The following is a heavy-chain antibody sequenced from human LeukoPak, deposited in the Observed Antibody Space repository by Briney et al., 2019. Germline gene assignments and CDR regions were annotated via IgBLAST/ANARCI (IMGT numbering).Heavy chain of an antibody. CDR2: IKQDGSEK. CDR3: AKYAQRGSDYSNSLDK. V-gene: IGHV3-7*01. Sequence: GGSLRLSCAASGFTFSSYWMSWVRQAPGKGLEWVANIKQDGSEKYYVDSVKGRFTISRDNAKNSLYLQMDNLRAEDTAVYYCAKYAQRGSDYSNSLDKWGQGTLVTVSS. D-gene: IGHD4-11*01. CDR1: GFTFSSYW. J-gene: IGHJ4*02.